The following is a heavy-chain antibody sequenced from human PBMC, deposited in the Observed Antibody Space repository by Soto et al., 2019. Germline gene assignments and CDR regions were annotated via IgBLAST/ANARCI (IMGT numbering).Heavy chain of an antibody. CDR1: GYTFTSYD. Sequence: ASVKVSCKASGYTFTSYDINWVRQATGQGLEWMGWMNPNSGNTGYAQKFQGRVTMTRNTSISTAYMELSSLRSEDTAVYYCARGRSDIVVVVAATPGFCYFDYWGQGTLVTVSS. D-gene: IGHD2-15*01. CDR3: ARGRSDIVVVVAATPGFCYFDY. V-gene: IGHV1-8*01. CDR2: MNPNSGNT. J-gene: IGHJ4*02.